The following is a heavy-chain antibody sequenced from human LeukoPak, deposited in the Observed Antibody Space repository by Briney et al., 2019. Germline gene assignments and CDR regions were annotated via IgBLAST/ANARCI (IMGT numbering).Heavy chain of an antibody. D-gene: IGHD6-13*01. CDR1: NGSLTGYY. V-gene: IGHV4-34*01. J-gene: IGHJ6*03. CDR2: IDRIGTT. Sequence: SETLSLTCAVYNGSLTGYYWIWIRQPPGKGLEWIGEIDRIGTTNDNASLRSRVTMSVDTSKNQFSLNLRSVTAADTAVYYCARGLGSWRRYHMDVWGTGTTVTVSS. CDR3: ARGLGSWRRYHMDV.